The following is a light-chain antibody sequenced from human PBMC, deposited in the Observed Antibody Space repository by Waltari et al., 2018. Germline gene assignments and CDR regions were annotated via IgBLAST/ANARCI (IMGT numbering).Light chain of an antibody. V-gene: IGLV1-44*01. Sequence: QSVLTQPPSASGTPGQTVTISCSGSRSNVGSNTVNWFQQAPGTAPKLLIYSNNQRPSGVPDRFSGSKSGPSASLAISGLQSEDEADYYCAAWDDSLNAYVFGTGTQVPVL. CDR1: RSNVGSNT. J-gene: IGLJ1*01. CDR2: SNN. CDR3: AAWDDSLNAYV.